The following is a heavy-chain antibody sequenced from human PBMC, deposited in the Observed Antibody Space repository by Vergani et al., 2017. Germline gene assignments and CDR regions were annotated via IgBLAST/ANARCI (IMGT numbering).Heavy chain of an antibody. D-gene: IGHD5-12*01. CDR3: AKANPRNSGYDYLYYYHAMDV. CDR1: GFTSAGYA. J-gene: IGHJ6*02. V-gene: IGHV3-23*04. CDR2: ISGSGGST. Sequence: EVQLEESGGGLVLPGRSLRLSCVASGFTSAGYAMNWVRQAPGKGLEWVSGISGSGGSTYCAGSVKGRFTISRDSSKNTLYLQMNSLSAGGTAVYYCAKANPRNSGYDYLYYYHAMDVWGQGTTVTVAS.